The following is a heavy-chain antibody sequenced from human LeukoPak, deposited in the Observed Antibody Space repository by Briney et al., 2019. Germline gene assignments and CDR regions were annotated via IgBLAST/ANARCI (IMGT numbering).Heavy chain of an antibody. CDR3: AKRLWFGESLGHYYMDV. V-gene: IGHV3-23*01. J-gene: IGHJ6*03. CDR2: ISGSGDST. CDR1: GFTFSSYG. D-gene: IGHD3-10*01. Sequence: SGGSLRLSCAASGFTFSSYGMSWVRQAPGKGLEWVSTISGSGDSTYYADSVKGRFTISRDNSKNTLYLQMNSLRAEDTAVYYCAKRLWFGESLGHYYMDVWGKGTTVAVSS.